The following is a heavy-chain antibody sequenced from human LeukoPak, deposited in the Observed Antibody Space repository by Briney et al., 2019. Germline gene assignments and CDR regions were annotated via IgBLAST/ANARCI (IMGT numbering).Heavy chain of an antibody. J-gene: IGHJ4*02. CDR3: ARRASGYIDY. D-gene: IGHD1-1*01. Sequence: SETLSLTCTVSGDSISSYYWSWIRQPPGKGLEWIGYIYYSGTSNYNPSLKSRVTMSVDTSKNQFSLKLTSVTAADTAVYYCARRASGYIDYWGQGTLVTVSS. CDR1: GDSISSYY. CDR2: IYYSGTS. V-gene: IGHV4-59*08.